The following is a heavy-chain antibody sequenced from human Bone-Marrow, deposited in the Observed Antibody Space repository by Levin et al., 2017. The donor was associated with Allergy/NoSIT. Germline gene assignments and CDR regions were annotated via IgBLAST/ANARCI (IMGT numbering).Heavy chain of an antibody. Sequence: SVKVSCTASGGTFSTYAINWVRQAPGQGLEWMGGIIPIFDTAIYAQKFEGRVTITADESTTTAYMELTRLRSEDTAVYYCARDGDYYGSGTIPFDSWGQGSLVTVSS. CDR1: GGTFSTYA. CDR2: IIPIFDTA. V-gene: IGHV1-69*13. CDR3: ARDGDYYGSGTIPFDS. J-gene: IGHJ4*02. D-gene: IGHD3-10*01.